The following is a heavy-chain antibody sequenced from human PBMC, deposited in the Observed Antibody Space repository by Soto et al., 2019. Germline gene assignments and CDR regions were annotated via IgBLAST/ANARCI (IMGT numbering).Heavy chain of an antibody. CDR3: ARHRGDYDFWSGYYMFDY. D-gene: IGHD3-3*01. V-gene: IGHV4-59*08. CDR2: IYYSGST. CDR1: GGSISSYY. Sequence: SETLSLTCTVSGGSISSYYWSWIRQPPGKGLEWIGYIYYSGSTNYNPSLKSRVTISVDTSKNQFSLKLSSVTAADTAVYYCARHRGDYDFWSGYYMFDYWGQGTLVTVSS. J-gene: IGHJ4*02.